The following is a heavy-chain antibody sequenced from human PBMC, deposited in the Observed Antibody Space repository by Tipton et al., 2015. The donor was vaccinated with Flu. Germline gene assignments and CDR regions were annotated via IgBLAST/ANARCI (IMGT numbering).Heavy chain of an antibody. CDR3: ASDLGGQSSGWKGPFDY. CDR2: IYHGGST. D-gene: IGHD6-19*01. V-gene: IGHV4-38-2*02. J-gene: IGHJ4*02. Sequence: TLSLTCTVSGYSISSGYYWGWIRQPPGNVLEWIGSIYHGGSTYYNPSLKSRVTISVDTSKNQFSLKLSSVTAADTAVYYCASDLGGQSSGWKGPFDYWGQGTLVTVSS. CDR1: GYSISSGYY.